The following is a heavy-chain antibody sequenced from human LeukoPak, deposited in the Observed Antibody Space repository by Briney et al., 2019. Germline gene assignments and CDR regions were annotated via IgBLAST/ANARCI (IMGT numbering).Heavy chain of an antibody. CDR1: GGSISSYY. Sequence: SETLSLTCTVSGGSISSYYWSWIRQPPGKGLEWIGYIYYSGSTNYNPSLKSRVTISVDTSKNQFSLKLTSVTAADTAVYYCAREGGRIAVAGFFDYWGQGALVIVSS. CDR2: IYYSGST. V-gene: IGHV4-59*01. J-gene: IGHJ4*02. CDR3: AREGGRIAVAGFFDY. D-gene: IGHD6-19*01.